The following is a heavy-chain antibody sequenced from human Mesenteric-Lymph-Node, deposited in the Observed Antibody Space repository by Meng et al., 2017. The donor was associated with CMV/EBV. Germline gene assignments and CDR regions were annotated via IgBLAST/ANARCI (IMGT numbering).Heavy chain of an antibody. D-gene: IGHD3-10*01. CDR1: GFTFSSYS. Sequence: GESLKISCAASGFTFSSYSMNWVRQAPGKGLEWVGFIRSKAYGGTTEYAASVKGRFTISRDDSKSIAYLQMNSLKTEDTAVYYCTRDVGYYGSGSYYWGQGTLVTVSS. V-gene: IGHV3-49*04. CDR3: TRDVGYYGSGSYY. CDR2: IRSKAYGGTT. J-gene: IGHJ4*02.